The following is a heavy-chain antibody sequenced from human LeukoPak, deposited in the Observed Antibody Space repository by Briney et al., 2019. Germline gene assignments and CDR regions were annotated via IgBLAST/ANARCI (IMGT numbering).Heavy chain of an antibody. CDR2: INHSGST. D-gene: IGHD1-26*01. CDR1: GGSFSGYY. CDR3: ARDPLSGGSYHFDY. J-gene: IGHJ4*02. V-gene: IGHV4-34*01. Sequence: SETLSLTCAVYGGSFSGYYWSWIRQPPGKGLEWIGEINHSGSTNYNPSLKSRVTISVDKSKNQFSLKLSSVTAADTAVYYCARDPLSGGSYHFDYWGQGTLVTVSS.